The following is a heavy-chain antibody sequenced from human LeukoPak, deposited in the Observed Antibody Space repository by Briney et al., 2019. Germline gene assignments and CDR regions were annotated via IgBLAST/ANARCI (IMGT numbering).Heavy chain of an antibody. D-gene: IGHD2-15*01. Sequence: SETLSLTCAVYGGSFSGYYWSWIRQPPGKGLEWIGEINHSGSTNYNPSLKSRVTISVDTSKNQLSLRLSSLTAADTAVYYCARGVVVASPGWFDPWGQGTLVTVSS. CDR1: GGSFSGYY. V-gene: IGHV4-34*01. CDR3: ARGVVVASPGWFDP. CDR2: INHSGST. J-gene: IGHJ5*02.